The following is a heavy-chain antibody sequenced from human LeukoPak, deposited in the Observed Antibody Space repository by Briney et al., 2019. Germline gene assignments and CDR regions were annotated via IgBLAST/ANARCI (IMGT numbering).Heavy chain of an antibody. Sequence: SETLSLTCTVSGGSISSGGYYWSWIRQHPGKGLEWIGYIYYSGSTYYNPSLKSRVTISVDASKNQFSLKLSSVTAADTAVYYCARDLRNSYYGSGSAWFDPWGQGTLVTVSS. CDR2: IYYSGST. J-gene: IGHJ5*02. V-gene: IGHV4-31*03. CDR3: ARDLRNSYYGSGSAWFDP. CDR1: GGSISSGGYY. D-gene: IGHD3-10*01.